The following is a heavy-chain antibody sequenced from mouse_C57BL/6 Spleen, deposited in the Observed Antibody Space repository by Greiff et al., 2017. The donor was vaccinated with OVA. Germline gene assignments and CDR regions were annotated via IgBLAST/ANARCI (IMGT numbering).Heavy chain of an antibody. CDR3: ARVPAYYSNLYYFDY. J-gene: IGHJ2*01. V-gene: IGHV1-55*01. CDR1: GYTFTSYW. Sequence: QVQLQQPGAELVKPGASVKMSCKASGYTFTSYWITWVKQRPGQGLEWIGDIYPGSGSTNYKEKFKSKATLTVDTSSSTAYMQLSSLTSEDSAVYYCARVPAYYSNLYYFDYWGQGTTLTVSS. D-gene: IGHD2-5*01. CDR2: IYPGSGST.